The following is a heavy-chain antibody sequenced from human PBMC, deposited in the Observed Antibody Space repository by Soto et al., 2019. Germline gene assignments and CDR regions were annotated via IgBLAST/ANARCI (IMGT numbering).Heavy chain of an antibody. CDR1: GYTFNNYG. J-gene: IGHJ4*02. D-gene: IGHD1-26*01. V-gene: IGHV1-18*01. CDR2: VSGSNGKT. Sequence: QVQLVQSGPEVKKPGASAKVSCKASGYTFNNYGISWMRQVPGQGLEWMGWVSGSNGKTNYTQKFQDRITMTTDTSTDTAYLELRSLRSDDTAVYYCARASGRGVAATSYWGQGTLVTVSS. CDR3: ARASGRGVAATSY.